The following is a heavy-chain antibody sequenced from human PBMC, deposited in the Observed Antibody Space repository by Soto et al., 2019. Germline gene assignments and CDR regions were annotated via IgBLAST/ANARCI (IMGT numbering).Heavy chain of an antibody. Sequence: GGSLRLSCTASGFTFGDYAMSWFRQAPGKGLEWVGFIRSKAYGGTTEYAASVKGRFTISRDDSKSIAYLQMNSLKTEDTAVYYCTRWCSSTSCYGYYYYYYMDVWGKGTTVTVSS. CDR3: TRWCSSTSCYGYYYYYYMDV. J-gene: IGHJ6*03. CDR1: GFTFGDYA. CDR2: IRSKAYGGTT. V-gene: IGHV3-49*03. D-gene: IGHD2-2*01.